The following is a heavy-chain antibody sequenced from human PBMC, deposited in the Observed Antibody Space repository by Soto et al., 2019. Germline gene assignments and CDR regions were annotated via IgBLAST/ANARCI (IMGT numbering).Heavy chain of an antibody. D-gene: IGHD6-19*01. Sequence: EVQLLESGGGLVQPGGSLKLSCAASGFTFSSYAMSWVRQAPGKGLEWVSDISGSGAGTYYADSVKGRFSISRENSKNTLYLQMNSLRAEDTAVYYCAKEHRYSSGSPDYWGQGTLVTVSS. J-gene: IGHJ4*02. CDR3: AKEHRYSSGSPDY. CDR1: GFTFSSYA. V-gene: IGHV3-23*01. CDR2: ISGSGAGT.